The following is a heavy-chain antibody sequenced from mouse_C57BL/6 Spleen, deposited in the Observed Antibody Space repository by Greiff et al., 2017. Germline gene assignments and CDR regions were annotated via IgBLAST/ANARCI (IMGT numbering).Heavy chain of an antibody. D-gene: IGHD2-1*01. CDR3: ARTMVTTEGPAFAY. J-gene: IGHJ3*01. V-gene: IGHV1-81*01. CDR1: GYTFTSYD. CDR2: IYPRSGNT. Sequence: QVQLQQSGPELVKPGASVKLSCKASGYTFTSYDINWVKQRPGQGLEWIGEIYPRSGNTYYNEKFKGKATLTADKSSSTAYMELRSLTSEDSAVYFCARTMVTTEGPAFAYWGQGTLVTVSA.